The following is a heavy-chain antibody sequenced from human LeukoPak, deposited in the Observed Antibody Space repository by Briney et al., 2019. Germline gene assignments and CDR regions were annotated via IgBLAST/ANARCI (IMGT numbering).Heavy chain of an antibody. Sequence: SGTLSLTCAVSGGSISSSNWWSWVRQPPGKGLEWIGEIYHSGSTNYNPSLKSRATISVDKSKNQFSLKLSSVTAADTAVYYCAREYSSGWFPDYWGQGTLVTVSS. D-gene: IGHD6-19*01. J-gene: IGHJ4*02. CDR2: IYHSGST. CDR1: GGSISSSNW. CDR3: AREYSSGWFPDY. V-gene: IGHV4-4*02.